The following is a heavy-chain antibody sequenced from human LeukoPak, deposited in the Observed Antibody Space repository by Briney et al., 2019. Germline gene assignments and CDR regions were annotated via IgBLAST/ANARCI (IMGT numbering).Heavy chain of an antibody. V-gene: IGHV1-18*01. Sequence: ASVKVSCKASGFTFTNYGISWARQAPGQGLEWMGWISAYNGDPHYEQKFQGRVTLTTDTSTRTAYMELRSLRSDDTAMYYCARDPSNTSGWYIYFDYWGQGTLVTVSP. J-gene: IGHJ4*02. CDR1: GFTFTNYG. CDR3: ARDPSNTSGWYIYFDY. D-gene: IGHD6-19*01. CDR2: ISAYNGDP.